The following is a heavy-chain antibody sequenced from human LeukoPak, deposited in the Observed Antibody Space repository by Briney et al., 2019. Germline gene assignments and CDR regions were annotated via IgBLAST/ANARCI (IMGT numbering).Heavy chain of an antibody. CDR1: GFTFSSYA. J-gene: IGHJ4*02. Sequence: GGSLRLSCSASGFTFSSYAMHWVRQAPGKGVEYVSAISSNGGSTYYADSVTGRFTISRDNSQNTLYLQMSSLRAEDTAVYYCGPPVAGTGYWGQGTLVTVSS. CDR3: GPPVAGTGY. CDR2: ISSNGGST. D-gene: IGHD6-19*01. V-gene: IGHV3-64D*06.